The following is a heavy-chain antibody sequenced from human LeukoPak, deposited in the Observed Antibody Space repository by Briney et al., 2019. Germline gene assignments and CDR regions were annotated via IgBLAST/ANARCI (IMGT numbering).Heavy chain of an antibody. J-gene: IGHJ5*02. CDR2: LYSNGGK. CDR1: GFSVSSYG. Sequence: PGGSLRLSCVASGFSVSSYGMSWVRQAPGKAPEWVSLLYSNGGKYYADSVQGRFIISRDNSKNTLYLQMNNLRVEDTAVYNCVRDRAEGRAWVEFDPWGQGTVVTVSS. V-gene: IGHV3-66*03. CDR3: VRDRAEGRAWVEFDP.